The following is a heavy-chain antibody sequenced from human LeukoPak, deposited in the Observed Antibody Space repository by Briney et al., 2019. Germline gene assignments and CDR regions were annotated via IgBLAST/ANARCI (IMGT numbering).Heavy chain of an antibody. D-gene: IGHD5-18*01. CDR2: IYYSGST. CDR3: ASPARGYSYGDFDY. V-gene: IGHV4-38-2*02. J-gene: IGHJ4*02. CDR1: GYSISSGYY. Sequence: SETLSLTCTVSGYSISSGYYWGWIRPPPGKGLEWIGSIYYSGSTYYNPSLKRRVTRYEEKAKNKFSLKLSSVTAADTAVYYCASPARGYSYGDFDYWGQGTLVTVSS.